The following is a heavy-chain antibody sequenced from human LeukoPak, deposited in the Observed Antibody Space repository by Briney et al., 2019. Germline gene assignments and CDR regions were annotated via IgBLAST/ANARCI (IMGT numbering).Heavy chain of an antibody. CDR3: ARLYISSGWYFGY. D-gene: IGHD6-19*01. CDR2: IYPGDSDT. Sequence: GESLQISCQGSGYSFTNYWIGWVRQMPGKGLEWMGIIYPGDSDTRYSPSFQGQVSISADKSISTAYLQWSSLKASDTAMYYCARLYISSGWYFGYWGQGTLVTVSS. CDR1: GYSFTNYW. V-gene: IGHV5-51*01. J-gene: IGHJ4*02.